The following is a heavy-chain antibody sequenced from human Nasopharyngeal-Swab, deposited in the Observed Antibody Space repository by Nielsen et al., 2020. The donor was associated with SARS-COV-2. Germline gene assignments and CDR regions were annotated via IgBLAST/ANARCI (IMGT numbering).Heavy chain of an antibody. V-gene: IGHV3-33*01. D-gene: IGHD3-9*01. J-gene: IGHJ3*02. CDR3: AREGDILTGYYDAFDI. CDR2: IWYDGSNK. Sequence: GGSLRLSRAASGFTFSSYGMHWVRQAPGKGLEWVAVIWYDGSNKYYADSVKGRLTISRDNSKNTLYLQMNSLRAEDTAVYYCAREGDILTGYYDAFDIWGQGTMVTVSS. CDR1: GFTFSSYG.